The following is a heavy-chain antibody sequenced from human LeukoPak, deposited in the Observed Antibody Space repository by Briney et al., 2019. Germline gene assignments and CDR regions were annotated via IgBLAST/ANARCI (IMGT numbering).Heavy chain of an antibody. CDR2: IYSGGST. Sequence: GGSLRPSCAASGFTVSSNYMSWVRQAPGKGLEWVSVIYSGGSTYYADSVKGRFTISRDNSKNTLYLQMNSLRAEDTAVYYCARAAGTEFDYWGQGTLVTVSS. CDR3: ARAAGTEFDY. CDR1: GFTVSSNY. V-gene: IGHV3-66*01. J-gene: IGHJ4*02. D-gene: IGHD6-19*01.